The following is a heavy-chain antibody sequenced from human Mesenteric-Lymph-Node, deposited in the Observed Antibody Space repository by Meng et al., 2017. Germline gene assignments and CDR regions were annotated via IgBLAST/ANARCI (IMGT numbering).Heavy chain of an antibody. CDR1: GGSISSSNW. J-gene: IGHJ4*02. D-gene: IGHD5-18*01. Sequence: QGTLEESAPGWMRPWGTRAPPVAVSGGSISSSNWWSWVRPPPGKGLEWIGYIYYSGSTNYNPSLKSRVTISVDTSKNQFSLKLSSVTAADTAVYYCARATAMVPRYYFDYWGQGTLVTVSS. CDR3: ARATAMVPRYYFDY. V-gene: IGHV4-4*02. CDR2: IYYSGST.